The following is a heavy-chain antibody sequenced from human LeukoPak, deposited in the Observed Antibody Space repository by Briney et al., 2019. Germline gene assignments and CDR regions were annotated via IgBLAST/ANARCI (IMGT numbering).Heavy chain of an antibody. CDR3: AIVPSSGWPYYFDY. D-gene: IGHD6-19*01. CDR1: GYTFTSYD. V-gene: IGHV1-8*01. Sequence: ASVKVSCKASGYTFTSYDINWVRQATGQGLEWMGWMNPNSGNTGYAQKFQGRVTTTRNTSISTAYMELSSLRSEDTAVYYCAIVPSSGWPYYFDYWGQGTLVTVSS. J-gene: IGHJ4*02. CDR2: MNPNSGNT.